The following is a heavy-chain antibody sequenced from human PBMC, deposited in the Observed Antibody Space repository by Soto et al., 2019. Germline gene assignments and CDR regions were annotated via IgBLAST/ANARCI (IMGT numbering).Heavy chain of an antibody. V-gene: IGHV1-2*02. Sequence: ASVKVSCKASGYTFTGYYMHWVRQAPGQGLEWMGWINPNRGGTNYAQKFQGRVTMTRDTSISTAYMELSRLRSDDTAVYYCARDLLPRYEFSSGYYTNYYYYGMDVWGQGTTVTVSS. CDR1: GYTFTGYY. J-gene: IGHJ6*02. CDR3: ARDLLPRYEFSSGYYTNYYYYGMDV. D-gene: IGHD3-3*01. CDR2: INPNRGGT.